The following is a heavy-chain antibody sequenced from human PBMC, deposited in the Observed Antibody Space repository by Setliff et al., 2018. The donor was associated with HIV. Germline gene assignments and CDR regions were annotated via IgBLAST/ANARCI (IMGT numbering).Heavy chain of an antibody. CDR3: AKDLRSYRCSIASCSHMDV. V-gene: IGHV3-30*18. CDR2: ISHDGGNK. CDR1: GFTISYYG. J-gene: IGHJ6*03. Sequence: SLKISCVASGFTISYYGMHWVRQAPGKGLEWVAVISHDGGNKYYADSVKGRFTISGDNSKNTLYLQMNSLRSEDAAVYYCAKDLRSYRCSIASCSHMDVWGKGTTVTVSS. D-gene: IGHD3-16*02.